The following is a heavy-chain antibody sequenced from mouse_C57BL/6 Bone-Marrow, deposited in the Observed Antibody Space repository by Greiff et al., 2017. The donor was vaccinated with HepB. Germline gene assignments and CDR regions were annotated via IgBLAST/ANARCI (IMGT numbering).Heavy chain of an antibody. Sequence: QVQLQQSGAELVRPGTSVKVSCKASGYAFTNYLIEWVKQRPGQGLEWIGVINPGSGGTNYNEKFKGKATLTAEKSSSTAYMQLSSLTSEDSAVYFCARMNWDVEFAYWGQGTLVTVSA. V-gene: IGHV1-54*01. D-gene: IGHD4-1*01. CDR3: ARMNWDVEFAY. CDR1: GYAFTNYL. CDR2: INPGSGGT. J-gene: IGHJ3*01.